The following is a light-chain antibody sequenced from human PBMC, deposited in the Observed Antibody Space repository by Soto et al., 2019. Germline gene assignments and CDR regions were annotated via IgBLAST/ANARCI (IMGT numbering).Light chain of an antibody. CDR1: SSDVGGYNY. Sequence: QSALTQPASVSGSPGQSITISCTGTSSDVGGYNYVSWYQQHPGKAPKLLIYEVSNRPSGVSNRFSGSKSGTTASLTISGLQAEDEADDYCSSYTSSSTLVFGTGTQLTVL. J-gene: IGLJ1*01. CDR2: EVS. CDR3: SSYTSSSTLV. V-gene: IGLV2-14*01.